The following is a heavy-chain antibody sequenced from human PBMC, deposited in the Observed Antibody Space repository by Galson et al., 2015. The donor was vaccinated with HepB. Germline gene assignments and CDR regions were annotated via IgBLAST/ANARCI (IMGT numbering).Heavy chain of an antibody. Sequence: SVKVSCKASGYTFTRYYMHWVRQAPGQGLERMGIINPSGGSTSYAQKFQGRVTMTRDTSTSTVYMELSSLRSEDTAVYYCARVLVSSSSSGGNYYYGMDVWGQGTTVTVSS. CDR1: GYTFTRYY. J-gene: IGHJ6*02. V-gene: IGHV1-46*01. CDR2: INPSGGST. D-gene: IGHD6-6*01. CDR3: ARVLVSSSSSGGNYYYGMDV.